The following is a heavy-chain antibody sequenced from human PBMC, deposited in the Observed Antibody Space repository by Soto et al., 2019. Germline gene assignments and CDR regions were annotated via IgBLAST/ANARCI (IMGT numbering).Heavy chain of an antibody. D-gene: IGHD3-22*01. CDR2: ISGYNGDT. Sequence: GASVKVSCKASGYTFSSYGISWVRQAPGHGXEWMGWISGYNGDTNYAQKLQGRVTMTTDTSTSTAYMELRSLRSDDTAVYYCARDLSGWDYDYYDSGGYVPFSFGYWGQGTLVTVSS. CDR1: GYTFSSYG. V-gene: IGHV1-18*01. J-gene: IGHJ4*02. CDR3: ARDLSGWDYDYYDSGGYVPFSFGY.